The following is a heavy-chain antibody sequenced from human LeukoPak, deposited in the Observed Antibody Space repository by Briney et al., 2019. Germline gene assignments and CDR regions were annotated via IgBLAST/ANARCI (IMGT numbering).Heavy chain of an antibody. D-gene: IGHD2-21*01. Sequence: GGSLRLSCAASGFIFSNYAMQWARQAPGMGLEWVAFIRYDGGNTYYADSVRGRFTISRDNSKNTLYLQMNSLRAEDAAVYFCAKAPVTSCRGAYCYPFDSWGQGTLVTVSS. J-gene: IGHJ4*02. CDR3: AKAPVTSCRGAYCYPFDS. CDR2: IRYDGGNT. V-gene: IGHV3-30*02. CDR1: GFIFSNYA.